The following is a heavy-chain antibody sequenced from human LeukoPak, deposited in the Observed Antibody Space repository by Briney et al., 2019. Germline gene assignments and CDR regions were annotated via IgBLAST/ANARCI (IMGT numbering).Heavy chain of an antibody. CDR2: ISSSGSTI. V-gene: IGHV3-48*03. CDR3: ARDLKRTSYGMDV. CDR1: GFTFSSYE. Sequence: GGSLRHSCAASGFTFSSYEMNWVRQAPGKGLEWVSYISSSGSTIYYADSVKGRFTISRDNAKNSLYLQMNSLRAEDTAVYYCARDLKRTSYGMDVWGQGTTVTVSS. J-gene: IGHJ6*02. D-gene: IGHD3-9*01.